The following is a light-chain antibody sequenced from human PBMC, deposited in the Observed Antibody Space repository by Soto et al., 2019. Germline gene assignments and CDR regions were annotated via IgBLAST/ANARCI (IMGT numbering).Light chain of an antibody. CDR2: EVT. V-gene: IGLV2-8*01. Sequence: QSVLTQPPSASGSPGQSVTISCTGTSSDVGGHHHVSWYQQHPGKAPKLMIYEVTERPSGVPDRFSGSKSGNTASLTVSGLQAEDEADYYCSSYAGSAVFVFGTGSKVTVL. J-gene: IGLJ1*01. CDR1: SSDVGGHHH. CDR3: SSYAGSAVFV.